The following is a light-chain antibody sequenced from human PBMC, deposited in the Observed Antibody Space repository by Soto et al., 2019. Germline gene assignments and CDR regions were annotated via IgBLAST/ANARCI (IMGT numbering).Light chain of an antibody. J-gene: IGLJ1*01. CDR2: GNS. V-gene: IGLV1-40*01. CDR3: QSYDSSLSGYYV. Sequence: QSVLTQPPSVSRAPGERVTISCTGSSSNIGAGYDVHWYQQLPGTAPKLLIYGNSNRPSGVPDRFSGSKSGTSASLAITGLQAEDEADYYCQSYDSSLSGYYVFGTGTKVTVL. CDR1: SSNIGAGYD.